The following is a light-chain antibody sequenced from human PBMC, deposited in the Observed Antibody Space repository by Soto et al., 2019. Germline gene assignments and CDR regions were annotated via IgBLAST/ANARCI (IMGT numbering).Light chain of an antibody. CDR2: RNN. CDR3: AVWDDSLSVVI. Sequence: QSAVTQLPSASGTPGQRVTISCSGGTSNIGGNSVYWYQQLPGTAPKLLIYRNNQRPSGVPDRFSGSKSGTSASLAIRGLRSEDEADYYCAVWDDSLSVVIFGGGTKLTVL. V-gene: IGLV1-47*01. J-gene: IGLJ2*01. CDR1: TSNIGGNS.